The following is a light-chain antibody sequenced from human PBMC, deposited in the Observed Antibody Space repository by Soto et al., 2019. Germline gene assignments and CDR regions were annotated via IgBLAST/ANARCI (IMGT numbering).Light chain of an antibody. Sequence: VMRQSPDYQPLTPVPRATLTCRAGQGVTTYFAWYQQKPGQAPRLLIYDASSRATGIPDRFSARGSGTDFTLTISSLEPEDFAVYYCQQCGNWPITFGRGTKVDI. V-gene: IGKV3D-11*01. CDR3: QQCGNWPIT. CDR1: QGVTTY. J-gene: IGKJ4*02. CDR2: DAS.